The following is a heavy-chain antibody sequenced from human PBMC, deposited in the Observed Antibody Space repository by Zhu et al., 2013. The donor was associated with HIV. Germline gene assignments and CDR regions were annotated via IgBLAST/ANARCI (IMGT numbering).Heavy chain of an antibody. CDR2: MNPNSGNT. CDR1: GYTFTSYD. V-gene: IGHV1-8*01. CDR3: ARVGIVVVTAGEYYYYYGMDV. J-gene: IGHJ6*02. D-gene: IGHD2-21*02. Sequence: QVQLVQSGAEVKKPGASVKVSCKASGYTFTSYDINWVRQATGQGLEWMGWMNPNSGNTGYAQKFQGRVTMTRNTSISTAYMELSSLRSEDTAVYYCARVGIVVVTAGEYYYYYGMDVWGQGTTVTVSS.